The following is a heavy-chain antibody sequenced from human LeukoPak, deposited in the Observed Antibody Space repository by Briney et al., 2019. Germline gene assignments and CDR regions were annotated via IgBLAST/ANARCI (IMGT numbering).Heavy chain of an antibody. CDR1: GFTFSSYW. CDR2: INSDGSST. CDR3: ASPPYSETYFVYY. D-gene: IGHD1-26*01. V-gene: IGHV3-74*03. Sequence: GGSLRLSCAASGFTFSSYWMHWVRQALGKGLVWVARINSDGSSTKYADSAKGRFTISRDNAKNTVHLQMNSLRDEDTAVYYCASPPYSETYFVYYWGQGTLVTVSS. J-gene: IGHJ4*02.